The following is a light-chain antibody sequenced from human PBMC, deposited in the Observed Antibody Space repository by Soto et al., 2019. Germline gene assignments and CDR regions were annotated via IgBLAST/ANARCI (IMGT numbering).Light chain of an antibody. V-gene: IGKV3-20*01. CDR1: QSVSSN. J-gene: IGKJ2*01. CDR2: GAS. Sequence: EIVMTQSPATLSVSPGERATLSCRASQSVSSNLAWYQQKPGQAPRLLIYGASIRATGVPDRFSGRGSGTTFTLVISRLEPEDFAVYYCQQYGTSPFTFGQGTKVDIK. CDR3: QQYGTSPFT.